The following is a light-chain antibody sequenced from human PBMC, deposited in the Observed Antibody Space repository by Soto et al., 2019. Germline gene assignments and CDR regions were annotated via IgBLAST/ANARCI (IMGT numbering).Light chain of an antibody. Sequence: ERVMTQSPATLSVSPGERATLSCRASQSVSTNLAWYQQKPGQAPRLLIYGASTSATGIPARFSGSGSGTEFTLTISSLQSEDFAVYYCQQYNSWPPIFTFGPGTKVDIK. CDR1: QSVSTN. CDR3: QQYNSWPPIFT. J-gene: IGKJ3*01. CDR2: GAS. V-gene: IGKV3-15*01.